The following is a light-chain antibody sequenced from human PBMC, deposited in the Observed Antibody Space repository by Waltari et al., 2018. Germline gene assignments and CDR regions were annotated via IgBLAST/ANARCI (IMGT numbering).Light chain of an antibody. V-gene: IGKV1-5*03. Sequence: DIQMAQSPSTLAASVGDRVTITCRASQSISYWLAWYQQKPGQAPKLLIYGASNLIDGVPSRFSGRGAWTEFTLTIDSLQPDDFATYFCQQYSGSPPWTFGQGTKVEIK. CDR1: QSISYW. CDR3: QQYSGSPPWT. J-gene: IGKJ1*01. CDR2: GAS.